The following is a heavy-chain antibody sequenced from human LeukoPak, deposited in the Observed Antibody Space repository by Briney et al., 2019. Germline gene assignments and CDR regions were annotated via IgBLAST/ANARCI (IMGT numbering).Heavy chain of an antibody. Sequence: PGGSLRLSCAASGFTFSSYAMSWVRQAPGKGLEWIGEINHSGSTNYNPSLKSRVTISVDTSKNQFSLKLSSVTAADTAVYYCARGVDGTTPPYYFDYWGQGTLVTVSS. CDR2: INHSGST. CDR3: ARGVDGTTPPYYFDY. CDR1: GFTFSSYA. D-gene: IGHD5-24*01. V-gene: IGHV4-34*01. J-gene: IGHJ4*02.